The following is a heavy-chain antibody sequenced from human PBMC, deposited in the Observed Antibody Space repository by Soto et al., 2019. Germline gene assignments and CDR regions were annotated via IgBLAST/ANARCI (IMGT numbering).Heavy chain of an antibody. V-gene: IGHV1-69*01. CDR2: IIPIFGTA. CDR1: GGTFSSYA. J-gene: IGHJ4*02. D-gene: IGHD1-26*01. CDR3: ARAYYSGSYQGY. Sequence: QVELVQSGAEVKKPGSSVKVSCKAYGGTFSSYAISWVRQAPGQGLECMGGIIPIFGTANYAHTVQGRVTITADESTSTAYMALSSLRSEDKAVYYCARAYYSGSYQGYRGQGTLVTASS.